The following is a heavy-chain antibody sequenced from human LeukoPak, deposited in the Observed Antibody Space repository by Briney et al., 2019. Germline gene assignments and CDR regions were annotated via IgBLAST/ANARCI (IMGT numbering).Heavy chain of an antibody. CDR2: IYYSGTT. J-gene: IGHJ4*02. CDR1: GGSISSSRYH. CDR3: ATTYSYTSGGYDY. D-gene: IGHD5-18*01. V-gene: IGHV4-39*01. Sequence: SETRSLTCTVSGGSISSSRYHWGWIRQPPGKGLEWIGSIYYSGTTFYNPSLKSRVTISVDTSKNQFSLKVSSVTAADTAVYYCATTYSYTSGGYDYWGQGTLVTVSS.